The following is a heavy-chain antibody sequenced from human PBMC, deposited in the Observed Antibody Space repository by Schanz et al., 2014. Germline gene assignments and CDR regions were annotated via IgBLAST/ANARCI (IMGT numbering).Heavy chain of an antibody. J-gene: IGHJ4*02. CDR1: GFTFRGYA. CDR2: ISGSGGNT. V-gene: IGHV3-23*01. D-gene: IGHD1-26*01. CDR3: ARGGSGSHYRLDY. Sequence: EVQLLESGGGLVQPGGSLRLSCAASGFTFRGYAMSWVRQAPGRGLEWVSIISGSGGNTYYADAVRGRFTISRDNSKTTVYLQMNSLRAEDTGLYFCARGGSGSHYRLDYWGQGTLVTVSS.